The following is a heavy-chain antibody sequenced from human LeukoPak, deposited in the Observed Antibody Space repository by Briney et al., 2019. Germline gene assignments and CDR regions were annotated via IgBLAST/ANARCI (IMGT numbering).Heavy chain of an antibody. CDR1: GYTFTSYD. CDR3: ATDHYYDPSDAFDI. V-gene: IGHV1-8*01. D-gene: IGHD3-22*01. Sequence: ASVKVSCKASGYTFTSYDINWVRQATGQGLEWMGWMNPNSGNTGYAQKFQGRVTMTEDTSTDTAYMELSSLRSEDTAVYYCATDHYYDPSDAFDIWGQGTMVTVSS. CDR2: MNPNSGNT. J-gene: IGHJ3*02.